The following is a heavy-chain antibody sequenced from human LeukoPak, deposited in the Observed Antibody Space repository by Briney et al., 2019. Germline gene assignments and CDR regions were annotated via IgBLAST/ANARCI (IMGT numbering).Heavy chain of an antibody. CDR2: ISGSGGST. D-gene: IGHD3-22*01. V-gene: IGHV3-23*01. J-gene: IGHJ4*02. Sequence: GGSLRLSCAAFGFTFSSYAMSWVRQAPGKGLEWVSAISGSGGSTYYADSVKGRFTISRDNSKNTLYLQMNSLRAEDTAVYYCAKDLSRYYYDSSGYYAVLSYWGQGTLVTVSS. CDR3: AKDLSRYYYDSSGYYAVLSY. CDR1: GFTFSSYA.